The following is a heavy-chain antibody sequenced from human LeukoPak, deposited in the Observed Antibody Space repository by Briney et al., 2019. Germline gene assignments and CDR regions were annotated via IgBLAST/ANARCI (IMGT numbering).Heavy chain of an antibody. CDR2: IIPIFGTA. Sequence: SVKVSCKASGGTFSSYAISWVRQAPGQGLEWMGGIIPIFGTANYAQKFQGRVTITADESTSTAYMELSSLRSEDTAVYYCARLARARDGSWPYFDYWGQGTLVTVSS. CDR1: GGTFSSYA. D-gene: IGHD6-13*01. CDR3: ARLARARDGSWPYFDY. J-gene: IGHJ4*02. V-gene: IGHV1-69*13.